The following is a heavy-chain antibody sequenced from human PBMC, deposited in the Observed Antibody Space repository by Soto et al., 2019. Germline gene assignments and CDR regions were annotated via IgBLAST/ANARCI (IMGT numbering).Heavy chain of an antibody. CDR2: IDGDGRNR. CDR3: IRGSRGWNGIDY. Sequence: EVQLVESGGGLVQPGGSLRVSCTASGFTFSDHYIHWVRQGPGKGLMWVSRIDGDGRNRDYADSVKGRFTLSRDNAKNTLPLYMSSLRSDAPGVYYCIRGSRGWNGIDYWGQGALVTVSS. V-gene: IGHV3-74*01. J-gene: IGHJ4*02. CDR1: GFTFSDHY. D-gene: IGHD6-19*01.